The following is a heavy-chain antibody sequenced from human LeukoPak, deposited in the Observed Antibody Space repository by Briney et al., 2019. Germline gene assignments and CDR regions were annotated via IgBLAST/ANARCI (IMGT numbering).Heavy chain of an antibody. V-gene: IGHV3-30*03. CDR1: GFTFSSYG. Sequence: PGKSLRLSCAASGFTFSSYGMHWVRQAPGQGLEWLAVISYDGSSKYYIDSVKCRFTISRDNSKNTLYLQMNSLRAEDTAVYYCARGENSKTYPVSGYWGQGTLVTVSS. D-gene: IGHD2/OR15-2a*01. CDR2: ISYDGSSK. CDR3: ARGENSKTYPVSGY. J-gene: IGHJ4*02.